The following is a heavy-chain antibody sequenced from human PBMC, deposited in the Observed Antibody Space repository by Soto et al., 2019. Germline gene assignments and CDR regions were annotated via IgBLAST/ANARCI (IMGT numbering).Heavy chain of an antibody. CDR2: IYPSGHT. V-gene: IGHV4-30-2*01. CDR3: ARDDTNAFGSGFFYS. Sequence: QVQLHASGSGLVKPSQTLTLTCAVSGDSMSSGGYSWSWLRQPQGKGLEWIGYIYPSGHTYYNASLKHRVTITADKSKNQFSLKLTSVTGADAALYYCARDDTNAFGSGFFYSWGQGTRVIVSA. D-gene: IGHD6-19*01. CDR1: GDSMSSGGYS. J-gene: IGHJ4*02.